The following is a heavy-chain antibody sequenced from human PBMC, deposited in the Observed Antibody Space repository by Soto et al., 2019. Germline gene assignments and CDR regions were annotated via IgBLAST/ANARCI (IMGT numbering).Heavy chain of an antibody. CDR1: GYTFTSYF. CDR3: ASLGRPLDY. D-gene: IGHD7-27*01. Sequence: ASVKASCKASGYTFTSYFMHWVRQAPGQGLEWMGGIIPIFGTANYAQKFQGRVTITADESTSTAYMELSSLRSEDTAVYYCASLGRPLDYWGQGTLVTVSS. CDR2: IIPIFGTA. J-gene: IGHJ4*02. V-gene: IGHV1-69*13.